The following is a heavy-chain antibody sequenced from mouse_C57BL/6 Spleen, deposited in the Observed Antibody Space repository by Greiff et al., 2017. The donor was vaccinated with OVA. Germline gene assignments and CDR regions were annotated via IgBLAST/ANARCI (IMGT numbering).Heavy chain of an antibody. CDR3: TRDIDSPFAD. J-gene: IGHJ3*01. CDR1: GFTFSSYA. D-gene: IGHD3-2*01. CDR2: ISSGGDYI. Sequence: EVQGVESGEGLVKPGGSLQLSCAASGFTFSSYAMSWVRQTPEKRLEWVAYISSGGDYIYYADTVKGRFTISRDNARNTLYRQMSSLKSEDTAMDYCTRDIDSPFADGGQGTRVTVSA. V-gene: IGHV5-9-1*02.